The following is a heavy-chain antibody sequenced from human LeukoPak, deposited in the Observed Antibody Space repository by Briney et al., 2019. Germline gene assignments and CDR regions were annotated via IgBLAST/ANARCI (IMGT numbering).Heavy chain of an antibody. CDR3: ARQGAAGKYYYYYMDV. Sequence: GESLKISCPGSGYNFPIYWIGWVRQMPGQGLEWMGIIYPDDSNTIYGPSFQCQVTISADKSINTAYLEWSSLKASDTAIYYCARQGAAGKYYYYYMDVWGKGTTVTVSS. J-gene: IGHJ6*03. D-gene: IGHD6-13*01. V-gene: IGHV5-51*01. CDR1: GYNFPIYW. CDR2: IYPDDSNT.